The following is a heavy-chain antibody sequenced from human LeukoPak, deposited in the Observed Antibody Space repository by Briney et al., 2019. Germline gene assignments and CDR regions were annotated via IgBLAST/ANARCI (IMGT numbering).Heavy chain of an antibody. J-gene: IGHJ4*02. D-gene: IGHD4-17*01. V-gene: IGHV1-46*01. CDR2: INPSGGST. CDR3: ARGSAYGDYVSSCLGY. Sequence: ASVTVSCKASGYTFTSYYMHWVRRAPGQGLEWMGIINPSGGSTSYAQKFQGRVTMTRDMSTSTVYMELSSLRSEDTAVYYCARGSAYGDYVSSCLGYWGQGTLVTVSS. CDR1: GYTFTSYY.